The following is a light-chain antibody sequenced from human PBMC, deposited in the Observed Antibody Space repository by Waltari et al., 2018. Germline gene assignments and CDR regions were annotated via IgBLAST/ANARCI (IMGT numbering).Light chain of an antibody. CDR2: KVS. CDR3: MQGTHWPLT. CDR1: QSLVDSDRKTY. V-gene: IGKV2-30*01. J-gene: IGKJ4*01. Sequence: QSLVDSDRKTYLNWFQQRPGQSPRRLIYKVSNRDSGVPDRFSGSGSGTEFTLTISRVEAEDVGMYYCMQGTHWPLTFGGGTKVEIK.